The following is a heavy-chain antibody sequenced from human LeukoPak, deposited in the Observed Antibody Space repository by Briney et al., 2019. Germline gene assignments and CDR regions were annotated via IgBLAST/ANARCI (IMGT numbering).Heavy chain of an antibody. J-gene: IGHJ4*02. V-gene: IGHV5-51*01. Sequence: GASLQISCKGSGYSFTSYWIGWGRRMPGKGLEWMGIIYPGDSDTRYSPSFQGQVTMSVDKSISTAYLLWSSLKASDTAMYYCARQDLYYYDSSGYYDCWGQGTLVTVSS. D-gene: IGHD3-22*01. CDR2: IYPGDSDT. CDR1: GYSFTSYW. CDR3: ARQDLYYYDSSGYYDC.